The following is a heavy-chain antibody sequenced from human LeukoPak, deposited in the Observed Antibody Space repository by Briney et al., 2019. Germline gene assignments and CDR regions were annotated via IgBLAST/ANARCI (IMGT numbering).Heavy chain of an antibody. CDR2: TRYDGGSE. CDR3: ANWGYGSGSYKVY. J-gene: IGHJ4*02. CDR1: GFTFSSYG. D-gene: IGHD3-10*01. V-gene: IGHV3-30*02. Sequence: GGSLRLSCAASGFTFSSYGILWVRQAPGKGLEWVAFTRYDGGSEYYADSVKGRFTISRDNSKNTLYLQMNSLGAEDTAVYYCANWGYGSGSYKVYWGQGTLVTVSS.